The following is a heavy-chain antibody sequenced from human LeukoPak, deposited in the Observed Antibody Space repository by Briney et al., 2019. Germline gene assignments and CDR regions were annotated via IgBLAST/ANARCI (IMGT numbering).Heavy chain of an antibody. CDR3: AKYGTPYYCGMDV. V-gene: IGHV3-30*18. D-gene: IGHD1-26*01. CDR2: ISYDGSNK. J-gene: IGHJ6*02. Sequence: GGSLSLSCAASGFTFSSYGMHWVRQGPGKGLEWVAVISYDGSNKYYADSVKGRFTISRDNSKNTLYLQMNSLRAEDMAVYYCAKYGTPYYCGMDVWGQGTTVTVSS. CDR1: GFTFSSYG.